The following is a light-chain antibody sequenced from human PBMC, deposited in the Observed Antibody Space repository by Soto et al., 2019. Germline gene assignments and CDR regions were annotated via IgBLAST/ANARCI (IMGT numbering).Light chain of an antibody. CDR1: SSDIGGYSY. Sequence: QSALTQPASVSGSLGQSITLSCTGTSSDIGGYSYVSWYQQHPGKAPEVIIFEVSNRPSGVSNRFSGSKSGNTASLTISGLQAEDEADYYCSSYTSTITPYVFGTGTKLTVL. CDR3: SSYTSTITPYV. V-gene: IGLV2-14*01. CDR2: EVS. J-gene: IGLJ1*01.